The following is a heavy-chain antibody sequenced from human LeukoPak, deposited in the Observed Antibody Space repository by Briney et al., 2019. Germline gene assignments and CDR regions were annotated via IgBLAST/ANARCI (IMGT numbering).Heavy chain of an antibody. Sequence: GGSLGLSCAASGFTFSRYAMHWVRQAPGKGLEYVSAISSNGGRTYYENSVKGRFTISRDNSKNTLYLQMGSPRAEDMAVYYCARDFVHYYDSSGFEYYFDFWGQGTLVTVSS. V-gene: IGHV3-64*01. J-gene: IGHJ4*02. CDR2: ISSNGGRT. CDR3: ARDFVHYYDSSGFEYYFDF. D-gene: IGHD3-22*01. CDR1: GFTFSRYA.